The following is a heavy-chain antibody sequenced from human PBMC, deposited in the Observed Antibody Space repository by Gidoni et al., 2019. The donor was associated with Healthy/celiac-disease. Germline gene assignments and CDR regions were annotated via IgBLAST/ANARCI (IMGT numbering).Heavy chain of an antibody. Sequence: EVQLVESGGGLVKHGGSLSLSCAASGFTFISYSMNWVRQAPGKGLDWVSSISSSRSYIYYADSVKGRFTISRDNAKNSLYLQMNSLRAEDTAVYYCARDHGGSPADYWGQGTLVTVSS. CDR2: ISSSRSYI. V-gene: IGHV3-21*01. D-gene: IGHD1-26*01. CDR1: GFTFISYS. J-gene: IGHJ4*02. CDR3: ARDHGGSPADY.